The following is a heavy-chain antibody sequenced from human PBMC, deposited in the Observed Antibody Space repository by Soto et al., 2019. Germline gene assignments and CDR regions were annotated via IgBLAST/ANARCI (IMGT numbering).Heavy chain of an antibody. Sequence: QVQLVQSGAEVRKPGSSVKVSCKASGGTFSNHTISWVRQAPGQGLEWMGRIIPILNIANYAQKFEGRVTITADKSTSKAYMERSSLRSEDTAVYYCARVAEMGTVTNGFYYYMDVWGKGTTVTVSS. V-gene: IGHV1-69*02. CDR3: ARVAEMGTVTNGFYYYMDV. CDR2: IIPILNIA. CDR1: GGTFSNHT. D-gene: IGHD4-17*01. J-gene: IGHJ6*03.